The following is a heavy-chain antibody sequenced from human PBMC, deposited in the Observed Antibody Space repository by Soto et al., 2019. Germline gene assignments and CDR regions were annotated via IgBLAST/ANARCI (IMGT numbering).Heavy chain of an antibody. CDR1: GFTFSSYA. Sequence: EVQLLESGGGLVQPGGSLRLSCAASGFTFSSYAMSWVRQAPGKGLEWVSAISGSGGSTYYADSVKGRFTISRDNSKNTLYLQMNSLRAEDTAVYYCAKRRDGYNLYYYYYGMDVWGQGTTVTVSS. CDR3: AKRRDGYNLYYYYYGMDV. CDR2: ISGSGGST. D-gene: IGHD5-12*01. J-gene: IGHJ6*02. V-gene: IGHV3-23*01.